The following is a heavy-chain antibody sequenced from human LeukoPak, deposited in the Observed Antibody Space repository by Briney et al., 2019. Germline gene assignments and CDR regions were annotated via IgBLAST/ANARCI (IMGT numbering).Heavy chain of an antibody. J-gene: IGHJ6*02. D-gene: IGHD5-18*01. Sequence: GRSLRLSCAASGFTFGSYGMHWVRRAPGKGLEWVSVIWYDGSNKYYADSVKGRFTISRDNSKNTLFLQMNSLRAEDTAVYYCAKGPYSYGSDYGMDVWGQGTTVTVSS. CDR3: AKGPYSYGSDYGMDV. CDR1: GFTFGSYG. CDR2: IWYDGSNK. V-gene: IGHV3-33*06.